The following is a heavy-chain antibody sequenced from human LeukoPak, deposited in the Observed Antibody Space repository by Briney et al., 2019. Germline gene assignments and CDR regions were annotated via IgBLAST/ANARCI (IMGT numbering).Heavy chain of an antibody. Sequence: PGASVTISCKASGYTFTDNYVHWVRQAPGQGLEWMGWINTESGDTKYAQKFQGRVTMTRDTSISTGYMELRGLMSDDTAVYFCARGDLAGLDSTGYRPFDYWGQGTLVTVSS. V-gene: IGHV1-2*02. CDR3: ARGDLAGLDSTGYRPFDY. D-gene: IGHD3-22*01. J-gene: IGHJ4*02. CDR1: GYTFTDNY. CDR2: INTESGDT.